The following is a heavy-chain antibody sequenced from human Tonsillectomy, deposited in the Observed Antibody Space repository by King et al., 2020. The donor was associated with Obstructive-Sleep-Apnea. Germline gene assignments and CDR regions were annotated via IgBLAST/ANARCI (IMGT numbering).Heavy chain of an antibody. CDR2: IAYDGSET. J-gene: IGHJ4*02. CDR3: AILYHSGVGDSTTFDY. CDR1: GYIFSTYA. D-gene: IGHD2-21*01. V-gene: IGHV3-30-3*01. Sequence: VQLVESGGGVVQPGRSLRLSCAASGYIFSTYAMHWVRQAPGKGLEWVTVIAYDGSETYYADSVKGRFTIFSDNSKNTLYLQMNSLRRGDTAVYYCAILYHSGVGDSTTFDYWGQGTLVTVSS.